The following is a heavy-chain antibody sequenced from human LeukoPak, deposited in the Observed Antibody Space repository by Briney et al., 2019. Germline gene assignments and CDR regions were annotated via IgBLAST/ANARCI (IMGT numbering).Heavy chain of an antibody. CDR2: IRGGGTSE. J-gene: IGHJ3*02. Sequence: GGSLRLSCTASGFTFSAYAMMWVRQAPGKGPEWVSAIRGGGTSEFYADFVKGRFRISRDNSKDTLFLQMNSLRAEDTAVYYCARDPNGDYIGAFDMWGPGTMVTVSS. D-gene: IGHD4-17*01. CDR3: ARDPNGDYIGAFDM. V-gene: IGHV3-23*01. CDR1: GFTFSAYA.